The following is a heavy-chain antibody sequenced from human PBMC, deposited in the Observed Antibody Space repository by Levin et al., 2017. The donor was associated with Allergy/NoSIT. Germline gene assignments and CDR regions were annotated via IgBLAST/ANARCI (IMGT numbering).Heavy chain of an antibody. CDR1: GFTFSSYG. CDR3: AKDMSMVRGATPAGGAFDI. Sequence: PGGSLRLSCAASGFTFSSYGMHWVRQAPGKGLEWVAVISYDGSNKYYADSVKGRFTISRDNSKNTLYLQMNSLRAEDTAVYYCAKDMSMVRGATPAGGAFDIWGQGTMVTVSS. V-gene: IGHV3-30*18. J-gene: IGHJ3*02. CDR2: ISYDGSNK. D-gene: IGHD3-10*01.